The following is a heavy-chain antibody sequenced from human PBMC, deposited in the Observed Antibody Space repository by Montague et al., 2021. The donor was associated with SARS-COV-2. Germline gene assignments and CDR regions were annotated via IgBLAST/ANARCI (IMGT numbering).Heavy chain of an antibody. V-gene: IGHV4-4*07. CDR1: AGSINNYY. D-gene: IGHD3-10*01. CDR3: ASSYGSGYYGFDY. J-gene: IGHJ4*02. CDR2: IYPSGDT. Sequence: SETLSLTCTVSAGSINNYYWSWIRQSAGKGLEWIGRIYPSGDTNYNPSLKSRVTVSVDTSKSQFSLNLNSLTVADTAVYYCASSYGSGYYGFDYWGQGIPVTGSS.